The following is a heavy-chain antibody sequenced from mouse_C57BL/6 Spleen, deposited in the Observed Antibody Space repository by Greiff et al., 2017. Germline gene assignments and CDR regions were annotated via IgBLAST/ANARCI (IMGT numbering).Heavy chain of an antibody. CDR3: TGDYYGTWFAY. D-gene: IGHD1-2*01. Sequence: EVQVVESGGGLVQPGGSMKLSCVASGFTFSNYWMNWVRQSPEKGLEWVAQIRLKSDNYATHNAECVKGRFTISRDDSKSSVYLRMNNLRAEDTGMYYCTGDYYGTWFAYWGQGTLVTVSA. CDR2: IRLKSDNYAT. V-gene: IGHV6-3*01. J-gene: IGHJ3*01. CDR1: GFTFSNYW.